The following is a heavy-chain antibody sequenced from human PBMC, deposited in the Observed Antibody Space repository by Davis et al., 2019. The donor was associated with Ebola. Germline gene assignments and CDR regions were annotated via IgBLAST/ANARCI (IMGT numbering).Heavy chain of an antibody. Sequence: GESLKISCAASGFTFSSFAMHWVRHTPGKGLEWVSFIGSNGASKDHADSVKGRFTISRDNSKSTIYLQMNILRVDDTALYYCVRDNLADWGQGTMVTVSS. CDR3: VRDNLAD. J-gene: IGHJ3*01. V-gene: IGHV3-30*02. D-gene: IGHD3-10*01. CDR1: GFTFSSFA. CDR2: IGSNGASK.